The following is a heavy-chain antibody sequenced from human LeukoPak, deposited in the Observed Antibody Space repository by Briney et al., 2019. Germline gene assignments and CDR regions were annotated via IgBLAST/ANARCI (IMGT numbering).Heavy chain of an antibody. J-gene: IGHJ4*02. D-gene: IGHD3-10*01. CDR1: GGSFSGYY. CDR3: ARDPPGSFSDY. Sequence: PSETLSLTCAVYGGSFSGYYWSWIRQPPGKGLEWIGEINHSGSTNYNPSLKSRVTISVDTSKNQFSLKLSSVTAADTAVYYRARDPPGSFSDYWGQGTLVTVSS. CDR2: INHSGST. V-gene: IGHV4-34*01.